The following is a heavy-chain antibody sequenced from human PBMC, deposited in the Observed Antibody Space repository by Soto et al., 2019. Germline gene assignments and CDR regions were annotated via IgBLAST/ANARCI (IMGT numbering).Heavy chain of an antibody. CDR1: GYIFVNYG. CDR3: VMVDNYVTPTPQDV. D-gene: IGHD3-16*01. V-gene: IGHV1-18*01. J-gene: IGHJ6*02. CDR2: ISPYTGNT. Sequence: QVQMVQSGDEVKKPGASVKVSCKASGYIFVNYGIAWVRQAPGQGLEWMGWISPYTGNTHSASKVQGRLTMTTDTSTSTAYMDLGSLTSDDTAVYYCVMVDNYVTPTPQDVWGQGTTVTVSS.